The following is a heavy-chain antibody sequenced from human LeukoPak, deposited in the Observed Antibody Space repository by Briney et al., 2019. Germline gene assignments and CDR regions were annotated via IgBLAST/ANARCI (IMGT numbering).Heavy chain of an antibody. CDR1: GFTFSAYS. V-gene: IGHV3-48*01. J-gene: IGHJ4*02. D-gene: IGHD6-19*01. Sequence: GGSLRLSCAASGFTFSAYSMNWVCQAPGKGLEWVSYISSSSTTIYYADSVKGRFTISRDDAKNLLFLQMNSLRAEDTAVYYCARWCGSGWYDYWGQGILVTVSS. CDR3: ARWCGSGWYDY. CDR2: ISSSSTTI.